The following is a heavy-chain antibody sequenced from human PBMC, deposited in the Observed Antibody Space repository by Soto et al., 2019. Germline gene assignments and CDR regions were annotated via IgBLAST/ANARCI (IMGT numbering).Heavy chain of an antibody. J-gene: IGHJ3*02. CDR2: IIPIFGTA. CDR1: GGTFSSYA. V-gene: IGHV1-69*13. D-gene: IGHD6-19*01. CDR3: ATGGRIAVARHYDAFDI. Sequence: SVKVSCKASGGTFSSYASSWVRQAPGEGLEWMGGIIPIFGTANYAQKFQGRVTITADESTSTAYMELSSLRSEDTAVYYCATGGRIAVARHYDAFDISLQSTTVTVS.